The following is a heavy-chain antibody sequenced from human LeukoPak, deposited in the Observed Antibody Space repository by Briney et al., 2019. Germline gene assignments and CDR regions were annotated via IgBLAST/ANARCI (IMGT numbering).Heavy chain of an antibody. V-gene: IGHV1-18*01. D-gene: IGHD3-3*01. CDR3: ARDQGGRLFGVVPRHAFDI. CDR2: ISAKNGNT. Sequence: ASVKVSCKASGYTFTSYGISWVRQAPGQGLEWMGCISAKNGNTNYAEKLQGRVTMTTDTSTSTAYMELRSLRSDDTAVYYCARDQGGRLFGVVPRHAFDIGGQGTMVTVSS. CDR1: GYTFTSYG. J-gene: IGHJ3*02.